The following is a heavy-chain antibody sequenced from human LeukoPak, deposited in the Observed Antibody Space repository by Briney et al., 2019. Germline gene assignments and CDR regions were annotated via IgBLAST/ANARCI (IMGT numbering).Heavy chain of an antibody. CDR3: ARVAGRGGYYYYYMDV. CDR1: GYTFTGYY. J-gene: IGHJ6*03. Sequence: ASVKVSCKASGYTFTGYYMHWVRQAPGQGLEWVGWINPNSGGTNYAQKFQGRVTMTRDTSISTAYMELSRLRSDDTAVYYCARVAGRGGYYYYYMDVWGKGTTVTISS. V-gene: IGHV1-2*02. D-gene: IGHD6-19*01. CDR2: INPNSGGT.